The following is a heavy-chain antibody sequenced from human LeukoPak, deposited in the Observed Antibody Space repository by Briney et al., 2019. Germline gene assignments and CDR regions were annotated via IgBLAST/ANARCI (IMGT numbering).Heavy chain of an antibody. V-gene: IGHV3-74*03. J-gene: IGHJ5*02. Sequence: HPDGTVTTYADSVKCRFTISRDNAKNTLYLQMNSLRSEDTAVYYCAPQQTYIPYNLFDPWGQGTLVTVSS. CDR2: HPDGTVT. D-gene: IGHD2-21*01. CDR3: APQQTYIPYNLFDP.